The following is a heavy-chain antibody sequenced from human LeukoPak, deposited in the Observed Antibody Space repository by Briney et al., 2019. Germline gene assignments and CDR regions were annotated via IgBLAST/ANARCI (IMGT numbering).Heavy chain of an antibody. J-gene: IGHJ6*03. V-gene: IGHV4-59*08. CDR2: IYYSGST. D-gene: IGHD3-3*01. CDR1: GGSISSYY. CDR3: AGHPALSTIFGVAYYYMDV. Sequence: PSETLSLTCTVSGGSISSYYWSWIRQPPGKGLEWIGYIYYSGSTNYNPSLKSRVTISVDTSKNQFSLKLSSVTAADTAVYYCAGHPALSTIFGVAYYYMDVWGKGTTVTVSS.